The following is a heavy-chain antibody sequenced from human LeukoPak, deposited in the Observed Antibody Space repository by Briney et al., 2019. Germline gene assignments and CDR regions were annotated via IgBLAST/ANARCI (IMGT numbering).Heavy chain of an antibody. CDR1: GDSISNYY. J-gene: IGHJ3*02. CDR3: ARYRNEALFAFDI. CDR2: IYYSGNT. V-gene: IGHV4-59*01. Sequence: PSETLSLTCTVSGDSISNYYWSWIRQPPGKGLEWIGYIYYSGNTDYNPSLKSRVTISVDTSKNQFSLRLNSVTAADTAVYYGARYRNEALFAFDIWGQGTMVTVSS. D-gene: IGHD1-14*01.